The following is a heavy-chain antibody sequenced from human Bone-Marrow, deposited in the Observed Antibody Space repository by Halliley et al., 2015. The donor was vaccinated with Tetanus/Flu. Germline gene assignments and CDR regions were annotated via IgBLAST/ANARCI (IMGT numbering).Heavy chain of an antibody. CDR3: AGRGLDASGYYYYFDY. V-gene: IGHV5-51*01. D-gene: IGHD3-22*01. CDR2: IFPGASQT. Sequence: IFPGASQTRYSPSFQGHVPISVDTSISTAYLQWSSLKASDTAMYYCAGRGLDASGYYYYFDYWGQGTLVTVSS. J-gene: IGHJ4*02.